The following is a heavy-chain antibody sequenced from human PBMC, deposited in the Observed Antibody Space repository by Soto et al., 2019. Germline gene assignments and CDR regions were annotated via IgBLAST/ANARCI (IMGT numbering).Heavy chain of an antibody. V-gene: IGHV3-33*01. CDR2: IWYDGSNK. Sequence: GGSLRLSCAASGFTFSSYGMHWVRQAPGKGLEWVAVIWYDGSNKYYADSVKGRFTISRDNSKNTLYLQMNSLRAEDTAVYYCARAGPHCSGGSCYYFDYWGQGTLVTVSS. CDR3: ARAGPHCSGGSCYYFDY. J-gene: IGHJ4*02. D-gene: IGHD2-15*01. CDR1: GFTFSSYG.